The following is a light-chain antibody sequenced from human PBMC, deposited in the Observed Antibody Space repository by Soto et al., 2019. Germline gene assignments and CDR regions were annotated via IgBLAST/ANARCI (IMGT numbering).Light chain of an antibody. CDR3: QSYDNSRGV. Sequence: QSVLTQPPSVSGAPGQRVTISCTGSSSNIGAGYDVHWYQQLPGTAPKLLIYGNSNRPSGVPDRFSGSKSGTSASLAITGLQAEDEADYYCQSYDNSRGVFGGGTKVTVL. CDR1: SSNIGAGYD. CDR2: GNS. V-gene: IGLV1-40*01. J-gene: IGLJ2*01.